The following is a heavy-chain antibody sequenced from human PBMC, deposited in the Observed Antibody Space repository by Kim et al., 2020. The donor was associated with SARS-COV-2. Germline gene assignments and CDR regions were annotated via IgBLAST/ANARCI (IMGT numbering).Heavy chain of an antibody. CDR3: AHRGAL. Sequence: SSSSTISYADSVKGRFTISRDNAKNALYLQKNGLRDEDTAVYYCAHRGALWGRGTLVTVSS. V-gene: IGHV3-48*02. CDR2: SSSSTI. J-gene: IGHJ2*01.